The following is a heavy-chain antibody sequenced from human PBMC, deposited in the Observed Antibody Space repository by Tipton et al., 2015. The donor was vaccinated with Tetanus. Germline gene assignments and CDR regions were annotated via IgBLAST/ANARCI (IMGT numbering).Heavy chain of an antibody. CDR2: INTGGGTT. V-gene: IGHV3-48*01. J-gene: IGHJ4*02. Sequence: SLRLSCEASGFTSGFTFSYFSMNWVRQAPGKGLEWISHINTGGGTTYYADSVKGRFTLSKDSSNNTLLLQMSRLTAEDSAMYYCVTTVRSSPFGSSGYYQSWGQGTLVTVSS. CDR1: GFTFSYFS. D-gene: IGHD3-22*01. CDR3: VTTVRSSPFGSSGYYQS.